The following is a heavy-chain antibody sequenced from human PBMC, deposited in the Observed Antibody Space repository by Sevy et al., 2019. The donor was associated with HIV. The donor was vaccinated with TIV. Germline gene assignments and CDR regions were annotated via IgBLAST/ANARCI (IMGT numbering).Heavy chain of an antibody. V-gene: IGHV3-21*01. CDR3: ARDRRLVFGTTWYFQAYWFDP. CDR2: ISSTGTYI. Sequence: GGSLRLSCAASEFSFNDYSMNWVRQAPGKGLEWVSSISSTGTYIFYTDSVKGRFTISRDNAKNSLYLQMNNLRGEDTGIYYCARDRRLVFGTTWYFQAYWFDPRGQGSLVTVSS. J-gene: IGHJ5*02. D-gene: IGHD3-3*01. CDR1: EFSFNDYS.